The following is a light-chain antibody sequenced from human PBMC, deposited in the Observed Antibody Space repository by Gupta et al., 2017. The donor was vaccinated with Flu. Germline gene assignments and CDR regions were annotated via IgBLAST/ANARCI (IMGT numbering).Light chain of an antibody. Sequence: DVVMTQSPLSLPVTLGQPASISCRSSQSLVYSDGNTYLTWFQQRPGQSPRRLIYRVSNRDSGVPDRFSGSGSGTDFTLKISRVEAEDVGVYYCMQGTHCPKSFGQGTKLEIK. V-gene: IGKV2-30*01. CDR1: QSLVYSDGNTY. CDR3: MQGTHCPKS. CDR2: RVS. J-gene: IGKJ2*03.